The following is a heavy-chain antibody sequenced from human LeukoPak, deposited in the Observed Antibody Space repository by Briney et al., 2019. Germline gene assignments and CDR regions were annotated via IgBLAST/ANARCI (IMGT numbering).Heavy chain of an antibody. Sequence: SETLSLTCSVSGYSISSGYYWGWIRQPPGKGLEWIGSIYHSGSTYYNPSLKSRVTISVDTSKNQFSLKLSSVTAADTAVYYCAGGAYRYALFYWGQGTLVTVSS. CDR1: GYSISSGYY. J-gene: IGHJ4*02. CDR3: AGGAYRYALFY. V-gene: IGHV4-38-2*02. CDR2: IYHSGST. D-gene: IGHD5-18*01.